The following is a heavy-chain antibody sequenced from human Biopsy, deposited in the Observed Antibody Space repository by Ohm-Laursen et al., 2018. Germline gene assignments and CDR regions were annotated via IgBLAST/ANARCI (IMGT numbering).Heavy chain of an antibody. Sequence: ASVKVSCKAPGGTFSNYGVNWVRQAPGQGLEWLGGNIPILGTGNYAQKFQDRVTVAADTSTSTATMELRSLRSDDTAVYYCATKLTGYFHHWGQGALVIVSS. CDR2: NIPILGTG. D-gene: IGHD3-9*01. V-gene: IGHV1-69*06. CDR3: ATKLTGYFHH. CDR1: GGTFSNYG. J-gene: IGHJ1*01.